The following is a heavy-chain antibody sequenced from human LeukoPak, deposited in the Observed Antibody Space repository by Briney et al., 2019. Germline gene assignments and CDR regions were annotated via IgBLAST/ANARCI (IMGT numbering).Heavy chain of an antibody. V-gene: IGHV4-59*01. D-gene: IGHD2-2*01. Sequence: PSETLSLTCTVSGGSISSYYWSWIRQPPGKGLEWIGYIYYSGSTNYNPSLKSRVTISVDTSKNQFSLKLSSVTAADTAVYYCARARKVPAAIPHDAFDIWGQGTMVTVSS. CDR1: GGSISSYY. CDR2: IYYSGST. J-gene: IGHJ3*02. CDR3: ARARKVPAAIPHDAFDI.